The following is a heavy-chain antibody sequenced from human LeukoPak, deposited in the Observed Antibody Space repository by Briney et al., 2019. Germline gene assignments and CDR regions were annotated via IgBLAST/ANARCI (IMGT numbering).Heavy chain of an antibody. D-gene: IGHD2-15*01. Sequence: SQTLSLTCTVSSRSISDSCYHWGWIRQPPGKGLEWIGCIYYSGTTSYRPCHKSQVPIYVDTSKNHFSLKLTSVTAADTSVYYCAREVASSVHYWGQGTLVTVSS. CDR3: AREVASSVHY. J-gene: IGHJ4*02. CDR1: SRSISDSCYH. CDR2: IYYSGTT. V-gene: IGHV4-39*02.